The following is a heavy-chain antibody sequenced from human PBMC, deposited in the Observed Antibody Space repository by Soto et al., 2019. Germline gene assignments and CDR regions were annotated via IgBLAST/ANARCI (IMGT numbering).Heavy chain of an antibody. D-gene: IGHD6-19*01. J-gene: IGHJ4*02. Sequence: QVQLVQSGAEVKKPGASVKVSCKASGYTFTSYGISWVRQAPGQGLEWMGWISAYNGNTNYAQKLQGRVTMTTDTTTSKAYRELRSLRSDDTAVYYCARVYSSGWYFPWLFDYWGQGTLVTVSS. V-gene: IGHV1-18*01. CDR1: GYTFTSYG. CDR2: ISAYNGNT. CDR3: ARVYSSGWYFPWLFDY.